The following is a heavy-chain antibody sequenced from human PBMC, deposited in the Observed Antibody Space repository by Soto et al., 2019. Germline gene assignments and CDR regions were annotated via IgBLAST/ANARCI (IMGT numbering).Heavy chain of an antibody. CDR2: IYWDDDK. J-gene: IGHJ4*02. CDR1: GFSLSTSGVG. CDR3: AHTIPPRIFDY. V-gene: IGHV2-5*02. D-gene: IGHD2-2*02. Sequence: QITLKESGPTLVKPTQTLTLTCTFSGFSLSTSGVGVGWIRQPPGKALEYLALIYWDDDKRYSPSLESRLTITKDTTKNQVVLTMTNMDPVDTATYYCAHTIPPRIFDYWGQGTLVTVSS.